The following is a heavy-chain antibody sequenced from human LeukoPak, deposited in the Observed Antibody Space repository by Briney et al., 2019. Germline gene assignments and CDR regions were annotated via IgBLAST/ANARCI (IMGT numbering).Heavy chain of an antibody. D-gene: IGHD3-10*01. CDR3: ARGRGGSYYGSGSYYKAWYFDL. CDR2: INHSGST. V-gene: IGHV4-34*01. CDR1: GGSFSGYY. J-gene: IGHJ2*01. Sequence: SETLSLTCAVYGGSFSGYYWSWIRQPPGKGLEWIGEINHSGSTNYNPSLKSRVTISVDTSKNQFSLKLSSVTDADTAVYYGARGRGGSYYGSGSYYKAWYFDLWGRGTLVTVSS.